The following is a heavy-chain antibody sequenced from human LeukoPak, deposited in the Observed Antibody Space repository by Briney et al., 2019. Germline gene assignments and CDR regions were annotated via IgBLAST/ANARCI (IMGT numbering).Heavy chain of an antibody. CDR3: GSGTAAGHGRI. CDR2: ISENGGNT. V-gene: IGHV3-23*01. CDR1: TFIFNNYA. D-gene: IGHD6-25*01. Sequence: PGGSLRLSCAASTFIFNNYAMGWVRQAPGKGLEWVSAISENGGNTNCADSVKGRFTISRDNSKNTMYLLMSSLGAEDTAIYYCGSGTAAGHGRIWGRGTVVTVSS. J-gene: IGHJ3*02.